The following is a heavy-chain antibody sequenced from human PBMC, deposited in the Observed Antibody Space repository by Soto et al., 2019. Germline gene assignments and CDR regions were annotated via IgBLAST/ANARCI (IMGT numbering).Heavy chain of an antibody. CDR3: GGYSGDGIRS. CDR1: GFTFSSYS. CDR2: ISSHGGTT. V-gene: IGHV3-64*01. D-gene: IGHD1-26*01. Sequence: EVQLVESGGGLVQPGGSLRRSCAASGFTFSSYSMHWVRQAPGKGLEYVSAISSHGGTTSYANSVKGRFTISRDNSKNMLYLQMGSLRAEDMAVYYCGGYSGDGIRSGGQGTRVTVSS. J-gene: IGHJ4*02.